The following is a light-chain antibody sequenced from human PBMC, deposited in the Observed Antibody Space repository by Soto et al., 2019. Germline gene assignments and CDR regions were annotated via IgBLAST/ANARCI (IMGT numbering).Light chain of an antibody. Sequence: DVQMTQSPSSLSAFVGDRVTITCRASQGIAPYLAWFQQKPGKVPKLLIYTTSNLPSGSPSRFSGSGSGTDFTLTISSLQPEDVATYYCQKYNTAPLTFGGGTKVEIK. CDR3: QKYNTAPLT. CDR2: TTS. CDR1: QGIAPY. J-gene: IGKJ4*01. V-gene: IGKV1-27*01.